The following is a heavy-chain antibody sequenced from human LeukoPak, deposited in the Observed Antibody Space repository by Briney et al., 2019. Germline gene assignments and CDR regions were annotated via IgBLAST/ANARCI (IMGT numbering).Heavy chain of an antibody. D-gene: IGHD3-3*01. CDR2: FKSDGSST. J-gene: IGHJ4*02. V-gene: IGHV3-74*01. CDR1: GFTFSSYW. CDR3: ASGRWSDYLDY. Sequence: PRGCLRLSSAAPGFTFSSYWMYWVRETPGEGLGWVSRFKSDGSSTSYADSVKGRFTISRDNAKNTLYLQMNSLRAEDTAVYYCASGRWSDYLDYWGQGTLVTVSS.